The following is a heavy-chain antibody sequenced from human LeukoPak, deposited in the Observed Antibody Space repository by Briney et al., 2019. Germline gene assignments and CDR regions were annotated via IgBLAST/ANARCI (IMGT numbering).Heavy chain of an antibody. CDR3: ARVGSYDYVWGSYRQFDY. D-gene: IGHD3-16*02. J-gene: IGHJ4*02. CDR2: INHSGST. V-gene: IGHV4-34*01. CDR1: GGSFSGYY. Sequence: PSETLSLTCAVYGGSFSGYYWSWIRQPPGKGLEWIGEINHSGSTNYNPSLKSRVTISVDTSKNQFSLKLSSVTAAGTAVYYCARVGSYDYVWGSYRQFDYWGQGTLVTVSS.